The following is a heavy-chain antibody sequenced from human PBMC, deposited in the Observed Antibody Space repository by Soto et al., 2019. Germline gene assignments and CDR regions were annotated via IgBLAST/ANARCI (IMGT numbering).Heavy chain of an antibody. CDR1: GGTFSSYA. D-gene: IGHD3-10*01. Sequence: QVQLVQSGAEVKKPGSSVKVSCKASGGTFSSYAISWVRQAPGQGLEWMGGIIPIFGTANYAQKFQGRVTFTADESTSPAYMELSSLRSEDTAVYYCASREEGAGVYYYYYGMDVWGQGTTVTVSS. J-gene: IGHJ6*02. CDR3: ASREEGAGVYYYYYGMDV. CDR2: IIPIFGTA. V-gene: IGHV1-69*12.